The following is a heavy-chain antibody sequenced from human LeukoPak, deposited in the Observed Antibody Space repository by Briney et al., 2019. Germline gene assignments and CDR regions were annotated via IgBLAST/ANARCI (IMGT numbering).Heavy chain of an antibody. D-gene: IGHD1-26*01. CDR3: ARDSGPVGAFPPTWFDP. V-gene: IGHV4-59*12. J-gene: IGHJ5*02. Sequence: PSETLSLTCTVSGGSISSYYWSWIRQPPGKGLEWIGYIYYSGSTNYNPSLKSRVTISVDTSKNQFSLKLNSMTAADTAVYYCARDSGPVGAFPPTWFDPWGQGTLVTVSS. CDR1: GGSISSYY. CDR2: IYYSGST.